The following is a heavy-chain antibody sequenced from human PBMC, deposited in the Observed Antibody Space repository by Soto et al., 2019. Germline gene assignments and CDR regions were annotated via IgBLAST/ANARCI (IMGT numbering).Heavy chain of an antibody. CDR3: ARDDYDSSGYLFDY. CDR1: GYSFTSYG. J-gene: IGHJ4*02. V-gene: IGHV1-18*01. Sequence: ASVKGSWKASGYSFTSYGISWVRQAPGQGLEWMGWISAYNGNTNYAQKLQGRVTMTTDTSTSTAYMELRSLRSDDTAVYYCARDDYDSSGYLFDYWGQGTLVTVSS. CDR2: ISAYNGNT. D-gene: IGHD3-22*01.